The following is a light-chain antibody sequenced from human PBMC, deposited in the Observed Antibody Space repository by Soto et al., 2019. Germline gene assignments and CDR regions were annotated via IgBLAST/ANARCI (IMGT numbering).Light chain of an antibody. V-gene: IGKV1-5*03. Sequence: DIQRTQSPSALSASVGDRVTITCRASQSIGSWLAWFQQTPGRAPNVLIYKASSLQTGLPERFSGGGSGTEFTLTISRLQPDDFATYYCHQYNSYSSFGQGTKVDIK. CDR3: HQYNSYSS. CDR1: QSIGSW. CDR2: KAS. J-gene: IGKJ1*01.